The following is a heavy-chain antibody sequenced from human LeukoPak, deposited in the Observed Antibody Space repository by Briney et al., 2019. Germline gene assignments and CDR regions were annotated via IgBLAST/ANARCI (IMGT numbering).Heavy chain of an antibody. D-gene: IGHD6-6*01. Sequence: GGSLRLSCAASGISFNTAWMSWVRQAPGKGLERVGRIKSIKDGGTTDYTAPVMGRFTISRDASKTTRYLQMNSLKIEDTAVYYCTTDRGIADRPLFDFWGQGTLVRVSS. CDR3: TTDRGIADRPLFDF. CDR1: GISFNTAW. CDR2: IKSIKDGGTT. J-gene: IGHJ4*02. V-gene: IGHV3-15*01.